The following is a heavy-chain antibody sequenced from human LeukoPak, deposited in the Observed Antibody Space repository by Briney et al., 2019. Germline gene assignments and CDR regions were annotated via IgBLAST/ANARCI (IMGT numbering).Heavy chain of an antibody. CDR3: ARRFSMVRGAPNDAFHT. Sequence: ASVKVSCKASGYTFTGYYVHWVRQAPGQGLEWMGLIDPRAGITTYAQNFQGRVTMTRNTSISTAYMELSSLRSEDSAIYYCARRFSMVRGAPNDAFHTWGQGTMVTVSS. D-gene: IGHD3-10*01. CDR1: GYTFTGYY. V-gene: IGHV1-46*01. J-gene: IGHJ3*02. CDR2: IDPRAGIT.